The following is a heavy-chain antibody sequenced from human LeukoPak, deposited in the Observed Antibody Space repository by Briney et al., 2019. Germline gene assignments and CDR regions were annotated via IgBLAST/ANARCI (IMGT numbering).Heavy chain of an antibody. CDR3: ARDHEQVVQLDAFDI. CDR2: ISSSSTYI. V-gene: IGHV3-21*01. D-gene: IGHD1-1*01. Sequence: GGSLKLSCAASGFTFSSYSMNWVRQAPGKGLEWVSSISSSSTYIYYADSVKGRFTISRDDAKNSLYLQMNSLRAEDTAVYYFARDHEQVVQLDAFDIWGQGTMVTVSS. J-gene: IGHJ3*02. CDR1: GFTFSSYS.